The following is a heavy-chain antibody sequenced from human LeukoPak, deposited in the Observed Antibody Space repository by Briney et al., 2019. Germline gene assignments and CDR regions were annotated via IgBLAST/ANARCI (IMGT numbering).Heavy chain of an antibody. D-gene: IGHD6-13*01. J-gene: IGHJ5*02. CDR2: ISYDGTNK. CDR1: GFTFSNCA. CDR3: AKGGSSSWYSWFDP. V-gene: IGHV3-30*18. Sequence: PGRSLRLSCAASGFTFSNCAMGWVRQAPGKGLEWVTVISYDGTNKFYADSVKGRFTISRDNSKNTVYLQMNSLRAEDTALYYCAKGGSSSWYSWFDPWGQGTLVTVSS.